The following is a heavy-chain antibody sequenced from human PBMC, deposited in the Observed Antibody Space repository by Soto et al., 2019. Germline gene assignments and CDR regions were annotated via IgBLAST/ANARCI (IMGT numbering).Heavy chain of an antibody. CDR1: GDPFSNCA. J-gene: IGHJ4*02. CDR2: IIPLFDSA. Sequence: VKVACKPSGDPFSNCAVSWGRQSRGQGLEWMGGIIPLFDSASYAQRSHDRVTITADKFTSTAYMELRSLTSEDTAIYYCAASTLKSAVTGYFHLGFWGQGILVTVSS. V-gene: IGHV1-69*06. D-gene: IGHD3-9*01. CDR3: AASTLKSAVTGYFHLGF.